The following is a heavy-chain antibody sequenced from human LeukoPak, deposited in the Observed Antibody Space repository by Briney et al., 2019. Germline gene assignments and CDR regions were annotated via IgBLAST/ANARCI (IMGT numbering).Heavy chain of an antibody. CDR2: INHSGST. CDR1: GGSFSGYY. J-gene: IGHJ6*02. D-gene: IGHD4-23*01. Sequence: SETLSLTCTVYGGSFSGYYWSWIRQPPGKGLEWIGEINHSGSTNYNPSLKSRVTISVDTSKNQFSLELSSVTAADTAVYYCARALVRSPYYYYGMDVWGQGTTVTVSS. V-gene: IGHV4-34*01. CDR3: ARALVRSPYYYYGMDV.